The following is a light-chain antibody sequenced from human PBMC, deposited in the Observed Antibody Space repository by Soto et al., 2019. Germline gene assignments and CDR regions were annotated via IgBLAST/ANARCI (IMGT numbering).Light chain of an antibody. Sequence: DIPMTQSPSSLSASVGDRVTITCRASQGISNYLAWYQQKPGKVPKLLIYAASTLQSGVPSRFSGSGFGTDFTLTVSSLQPEDVATYYCQKYDSAPQTFGQGTKVEIK. V-gene: IGKV1-27*01. CDR3: QKYDSAPQT. CDR1: QGISNY. J-gene: IGKJ1*01. CDR2: AAS.